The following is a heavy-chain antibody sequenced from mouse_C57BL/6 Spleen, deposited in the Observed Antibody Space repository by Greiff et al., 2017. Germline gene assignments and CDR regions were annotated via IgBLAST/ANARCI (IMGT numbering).Heavy chain of an antibody. V-gene: IGHV1-76*01. J-gene: IGHJ1*03. CDR1: GYTFTDYY. Sequence: QVQLQQSGAELVRPGASVKLSCKASGYTFTDYYIHWVKQRPGQGLEWIASIYPGSGNTYYNEKFKGKATLTAEKSSSTAYMQLSSLTSEDSAVYFCAREAAITTVDWYFDVWGTGTTVTVSS. CDR3: AREAAITTVDWYFDV. CDR2: IYPGSGNT. D-gene: IGHD1-1*01.